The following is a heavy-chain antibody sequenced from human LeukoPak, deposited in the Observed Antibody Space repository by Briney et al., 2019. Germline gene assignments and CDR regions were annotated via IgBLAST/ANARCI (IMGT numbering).Heavy chain of an antibody. D-gene: IGHD4-17*01. J-gene: IGHJ4*02. Sequence: ASVKVACKASAYTFTSYDINWVRQANGQGLEWMGWMNPNSGNTGYAQKFQGRVTITRNTSISTAYMELSSLRSEDTAVYYSATGDYGYYFDYWGQGTLVTVSS. V-gene: IGHV1-8*03. CDR1: AYTFTSYD. CDR3: ATGDYGYYFDY. CDR2: MNPNSGNT.